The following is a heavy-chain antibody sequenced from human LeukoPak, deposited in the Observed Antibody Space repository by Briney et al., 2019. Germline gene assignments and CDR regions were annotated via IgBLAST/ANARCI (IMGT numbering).Heavy chain of an antibody. CDR3: ARQIGVSIDY. Sequence: GGSLRLSCAASRFTFSSFDMHWVRQAPGKGLEWVTFIRFDGSNKYYADSVKGRFTISRDSSKNTLYLQMSSLRPEDTAVYYCARQIGVSIDYWGQGTLVTVSS. D-gene: IGHD5/OR15-5a*01. CDR1: RFTFSSFD. V-gene: IGHV3-30*02. J-gene: IGHJ4*02. CDR2: IRFDGSNK.